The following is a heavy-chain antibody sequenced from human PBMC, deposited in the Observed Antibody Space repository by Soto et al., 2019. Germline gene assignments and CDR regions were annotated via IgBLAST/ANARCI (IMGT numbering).Heavy chain of an antibody. J-gene: IGHJ4*02. D-gene: IGHD2-2*01. V-gene: IGHV3-33*01. Sequence: VQLVESGGGVVQPGRSLRLSCAASGFTFSSYGMHWVRQAPGKGLEWVAVIWYDGSNKYYADSVKGRFTISRDNSKNTLYLQMNSLRAEDTAVYYCARGCSSTSCSYFDYWGQGTLVTVSS. CDR2: IWYDGSNK. CDR1: GFTFSSYG. CDR3: ARGCSSTSCSYFDY.